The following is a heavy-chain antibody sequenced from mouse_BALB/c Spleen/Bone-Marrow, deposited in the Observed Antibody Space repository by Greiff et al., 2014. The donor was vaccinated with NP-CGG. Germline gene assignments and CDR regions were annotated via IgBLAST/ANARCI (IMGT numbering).Heavy chain of an antibody. V-gene: IGHV1S81*02. CDR3: ARWLLQYFDV. CDR2: IIPSNGRT. J-gene: IGHJ1*01. D-gene: IGHD2-3*01. CDR1: GYTFTSYW. Sequence: VQLQQSGAELVKPGASVKLSCKSSGYTFTSYWMHWVKQRPGQGLEWLGEIIPSNGRTNYNEKFKSKATLTVDKSSNTAYMQLSSRTSEDSSVYYCARWLLQYFDVWGAGATVTVSS.